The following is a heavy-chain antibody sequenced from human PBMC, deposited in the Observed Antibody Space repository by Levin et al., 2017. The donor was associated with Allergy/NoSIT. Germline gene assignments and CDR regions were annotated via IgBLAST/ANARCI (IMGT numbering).Heavy chain of an antibody. D-gene: IGHD2-15*01. CDR1: GFTFGDYA. CDR2: IRSKAYGGTT. CDR3: TRADCSGGSCFDAFDI. Sequence: PGESLKISCTASGFTFGDYAMSWFRQAPGKGLEWVGFIRSKAYGGTTEYAASVKGRFTISRDDSKSIAYLQMNSLKTEDTAVYYCTRADCSGGSCFDAFDIWGQGTMVTVSS. J-gene: IGHJ3*02. V-gene: IGHV3-49*03.